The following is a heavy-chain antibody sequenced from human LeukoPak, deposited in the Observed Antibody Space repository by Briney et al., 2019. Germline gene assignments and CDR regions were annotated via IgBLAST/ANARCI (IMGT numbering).Heavy chain of an antibody. CDR3: ASGSVIYGACCDY. CDR2: VSGRSGTT. CDR1: GLRFSEYA. V-gene: IGHV3-23*01. J-gene: IGHJ4*02. D-gene: IGHD2/OR15-2a*01. Sequence: GGSLRLSCAASGLRFSEYAMSWVRQAPGKGLEWVSAVSGRSGTTYYLDSVKGRFTISTDSSKNTLYLQMHSLRVDDTGVYYCASGSVIYGACCDYWGQGTLVTVSS.